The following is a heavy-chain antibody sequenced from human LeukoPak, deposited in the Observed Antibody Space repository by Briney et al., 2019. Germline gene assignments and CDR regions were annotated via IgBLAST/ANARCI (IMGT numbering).Heavy chain of an antibody. V-gene: IGHV3-64*01. CDR2: ITSNGGNT. D-gene: IGHD1-1*01. CDR3: AKWYNSLDV. CDR1: GFTFRNSA. J-gene: IGHJ6*02. Sequence: GGSLRLSCAASGFTFRNSAMHWVRQAPGRGLEYVSGITSNGGNTYYSNSVKGRFTISRDNSKNTLYLQMGSLRPDDMAVYYCAKWYNSLDVWGRGTTVTVSS.